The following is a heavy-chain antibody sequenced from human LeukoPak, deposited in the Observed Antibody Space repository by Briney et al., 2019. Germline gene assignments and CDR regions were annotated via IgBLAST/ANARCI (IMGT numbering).Heavy chain of an antibody. V-gene: IGHV3-23*01. J-gene: IGHJ4*02. CDR3: AKGDIAAAGTGTYFDY. CDR1: GFTFSSYA. CDR2: ISGSGGST. Sequence: GGSLRLSCAASGFTFSSYAMSWVRQAPGKGLEWVSAISGSGGSTYYADSVKGRFTISRDNSKNTLYLQMSSLRAEDTAVYYCAKGDIAAAGTGTYFDYWGQRTLVTVSS. D-gene: IGHD6-13*01.